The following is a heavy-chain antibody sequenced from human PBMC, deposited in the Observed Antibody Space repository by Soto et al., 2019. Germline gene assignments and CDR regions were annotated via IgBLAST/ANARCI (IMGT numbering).Heavy chain of an antibody. CDR1: GFTFSSYA. CDR3: ARTQVAGSEGIDY. Sequence: QVQLVESGGGVVQPGRSLRLSCAASGFTFSSYATHWVRQAPGKGLEWVAVISYDGSNKYYADSVKGRFTISRDNSKNTLYLQMNSLRAEDTAVYYCARTQVAGSEGIDYWGQGTLVTVSS. CDR2: ISYDGSNK. D-gene: IGHD6-19*01. V-gene: IGHV3-30-3*01. J-gene: IGHJ4*02.